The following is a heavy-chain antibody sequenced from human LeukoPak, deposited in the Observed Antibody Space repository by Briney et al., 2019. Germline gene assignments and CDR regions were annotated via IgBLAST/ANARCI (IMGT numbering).Heavy chain of an antibody. V-gene: IGHV3-23*01. D-gene: IGHD6-19*01. CDR3: VKDSVVVAGLVNYFDY. J-gene: IGHJ4*02. CDR1: GFTFSSYG. Sequence: GGSLRLSCAASGFTFSSYGMSWVRQAPGKGLEWVSAINGSGGDTFYTDSVKGRFTISRDNSKNTLYLRMKGLRAEDTAVYYCVKDSVVVAGLVNYFDYWGQGTLVTVSS. CDR2: INGSGGDT.